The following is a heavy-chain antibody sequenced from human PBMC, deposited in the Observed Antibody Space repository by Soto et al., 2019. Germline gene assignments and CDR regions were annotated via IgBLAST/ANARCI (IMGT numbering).Heavy chain of an antibody. CDR1: GFTFSSYG. D-gene: IGHD3-3*01. J-gene: IGHJ6*02. CDR2: ISYDGSNK. Sequence: GGSLRLSCAASGFTFSSYGMHWVRQAPGKGLEWVAVISYDGSNKYYADSVKGRFTISRDNSKNTLYLQMNSLRAEDTAVYYCAKGSEGRYDFWSGYYTNYYYGMDVWGQGTTVTVS. CDR3: AKGSEGRYDFWSGYYTNYYYGMDV. V-gene: IGHV3-30*18.